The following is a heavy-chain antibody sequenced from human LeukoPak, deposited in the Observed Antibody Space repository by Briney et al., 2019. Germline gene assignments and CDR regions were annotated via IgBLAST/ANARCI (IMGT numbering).Heavy chain of an antibody. V-gene: IGHV1-69*02. Sequence: AAVKVSCKASGGTFSSYTISWVRQAPGQGLEWMGRIIPILGIANYAQKFQGRVTITADKSTSTAYMELSSLRSEDTAMYYCARGSVTGYYYYCYGMDVWGQGTTVTVSS. CDR2: IIPILGIA. J-gene: IGHJ6*02. CDR3: ARGSVTGYYYYCYGMDV. CDR1: GGTFSSYT. D-gene: IGHD3-10*01.